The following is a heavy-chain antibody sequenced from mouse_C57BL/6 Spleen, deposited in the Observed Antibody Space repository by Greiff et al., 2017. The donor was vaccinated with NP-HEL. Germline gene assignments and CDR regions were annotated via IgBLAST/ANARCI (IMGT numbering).Heavy chain of an antibody. J-gene: IGHJ2*01. CDR3: ARADNYFDY. D-gene: IGHD3-3*01. V-gene: IGHV1-52*01. Sequence: QVQLQQPGAELVRPGSSGRLSCGASGYTFTSYWMHWVKQRPIQGLEWIGNIDPSDSETHYNQKFKDKATLTVDKSSSTAYMQLSSLTSEDSAVYYCARADNYFDYWGQGTTLTVSS. CDR2: IDPSDSET. CDR1: GYTFTSYW.